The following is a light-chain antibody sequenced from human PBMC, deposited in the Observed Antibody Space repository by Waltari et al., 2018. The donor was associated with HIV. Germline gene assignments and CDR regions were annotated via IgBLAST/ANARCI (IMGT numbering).Light chain of an antibody. Sequence: YELTQPPSVSVSPGQTAAITCSGDALPSQYSFWYQQRPGQAPVMVIFKDTQRASGIPERFSGSSSGTTFTLTISGVQTEDEADYYCQSVDAGGTQVVFGGGTKLSVL. CDR1: ALPSQY. CDR3: QSVDAGGTQVV. CDR2: KDT. V-gene: IGLV3-25*03. J-gene: IGLJ2*01.